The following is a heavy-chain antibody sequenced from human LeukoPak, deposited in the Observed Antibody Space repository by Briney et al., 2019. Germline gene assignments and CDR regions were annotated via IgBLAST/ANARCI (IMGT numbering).Heavy chain of an antibody. J-gene: IGHJ4*02. CDR1: GGSISSYY. Sequence: ASETLSLTCTVSGGSISSYYWSWIRQPAGKGLEWIGRIYTSGSTNYNASLKSRVSMSVDTSKHQFSLKLSSVTAADTAVFYCARENSGSYREFDYWGQGTLVTVSS. CDR3: ARENSGSYREFDY. CDR2: IYTSGST. V-gene: IGHV4-4*07. D-gene: IGHD1-26*01.